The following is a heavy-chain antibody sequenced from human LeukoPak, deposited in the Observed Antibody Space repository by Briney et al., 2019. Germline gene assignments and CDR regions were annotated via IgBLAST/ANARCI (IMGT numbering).Heavy chain of an antibody. CDR3: ARGRIVGATTDFDY. J-gene: IGHJ4*02. D-gene: IGHD1-26*01. CDR2: IIPIFGTA. Sequence: SVKVSCKASGGTFSSYAISWVRQAPGQGLEWMGGIIPIFGTANYAQKFQGRVTITADKSTSTAYMELSSLRSEDTAVYYCARGRIVGATTDFDYWGQGTLVTVSS. CDR1: GGTFSSYA. V-gene: IGHV1-69*06.